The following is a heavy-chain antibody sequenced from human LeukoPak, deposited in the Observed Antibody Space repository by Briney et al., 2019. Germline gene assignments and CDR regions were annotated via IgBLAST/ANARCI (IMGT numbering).Heavy chain of an antibody. J-gene: IGHJ4*02. CDR1: GGSISSGSYY. CDR2: IYTSGST. V-gene: IGHV4-61*02. Sequence: SQTLSLTCTVSGGSISSGSYYWSWIRQPAGKGLEWIGRIYTSGSTNYNPSLKSRVTISVDTSKNQFSLELSSVTAADTAVYYCAREKVWSDYWGQGTLVTVSS. D-gene: IGHD3-3*01. CDR3: AREKVWSDY.